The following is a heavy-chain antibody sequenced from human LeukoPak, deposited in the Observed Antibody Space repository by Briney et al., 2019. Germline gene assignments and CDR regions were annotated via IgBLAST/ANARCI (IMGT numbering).Heavy chain of an antibody. D-gene: IGHD3-10*01. CDR1: GFTFSRFG. CDR3: ARDLGSGTSYSYFDY. V-gene: IGHV3-33*01. CDR2: IWADGSHE. J-gene: IGHJ4*02. Sequence: PGRSLRLSCAASGFTFSRFGMHWVRQAPGKGLEGVALIWADGSHEYYADSVKGRFTISRDNSRDTLYLQMNSLTADDTAIYYCARDLGSGTSYSYFDYWGQGTLVTVSS.